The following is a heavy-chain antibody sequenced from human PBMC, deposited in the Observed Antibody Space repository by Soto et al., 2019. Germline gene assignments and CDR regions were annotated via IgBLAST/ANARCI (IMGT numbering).Heavy chain of an antibody. CDR2: ISYTGSYA. CDR1: GFNFSDYY. Sequence: QVQLVESGGGLVKPGGSLRLSCAASGFNFSDYYMTWIRQAPGRGLEWVAYISYTGSYAFYADSLKGRVTISRDNAKNSLFLQVNSLRAEDSAVYYCARVGDVVASAGPLDYWGLGTLVTVSS. J-gene: IGHJ4*02. D-gene: IGHD5-12*01. CDR3: ARVGDVVASAGPLDY. V-gene: IGHV3-11*06.